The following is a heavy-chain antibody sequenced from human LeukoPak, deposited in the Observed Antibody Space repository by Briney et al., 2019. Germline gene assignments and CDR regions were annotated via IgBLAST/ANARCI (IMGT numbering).Heavy chain of an antibody. Sequence: PGGSLRLSCAASGFTVSSNYMSWVRQAPGKGLEWVSVIYSGGSTYYADSAKGRFTISRHNSKNTLYLQMNSLRAEDTAVYYCARSTALGAFDIWGQGTMVTVSS. J-gene: IGHJ3*02. CDR1: GFTVSSNY. V-gene: IGHV3-53*04. D-gene: IGHD5-18*01. CDR3: ARSTALGAFDI. CDR2: IYSGGST.